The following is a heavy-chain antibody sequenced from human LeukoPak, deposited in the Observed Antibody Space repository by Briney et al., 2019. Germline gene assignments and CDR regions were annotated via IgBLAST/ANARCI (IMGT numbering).Heavy chain of an antibody. CDR1: GGTFSSYA. CDR3: ARGEPRTAAAGTFVDY. D-gene: IGHD6-13*01. V-gene: IGHV1-69*04. J-gene: IGHJ4*02. CDR2: IIPILGIA. Sequence: SVKVSCKASGGTFSSYAISWVRQAPGQGLEWMGRIIPILGIANYAQKFQGRVTITADKSTSTAYMELSSLRSEDTAVYYCARGEPRTAAAGTFVDYWGQGTLVTVSS.